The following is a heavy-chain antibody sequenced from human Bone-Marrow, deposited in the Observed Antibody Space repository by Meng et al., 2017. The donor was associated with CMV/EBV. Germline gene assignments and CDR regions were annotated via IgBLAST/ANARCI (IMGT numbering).Heavy chain of an antibody. V-gene: IGHV1-18*04. J-gene: IGHJ4*01. CDR2: ISPHNGDT. D-gene: IGHD3-9*01. Sequence: ASVKVSCKASGYTFTGYYMHWVRQAPGQGLEWMGWISPHNGDTDYAQKFQGRVTMTTDTSTTTAYMELRSLTSDDTAVYYCARRKLTPDLWGQGTLVTVSS. CDR3: ARRKLTPDL. CDR1: GYTFTGYY.